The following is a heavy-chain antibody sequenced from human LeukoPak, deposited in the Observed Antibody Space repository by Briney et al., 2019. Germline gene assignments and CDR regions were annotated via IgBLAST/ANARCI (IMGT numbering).Heavy chain of an antibody. D-gene: IGHD6-19*01. V-gene: IGHV3-23*01. Sequence: GGSLRLSCAASGFTFSSYAMSWVRQAPGKGLEWVSGVSGSGGDTYYADSVKGRFTISRDNCNNTLYLQRNSMRAEDTALYYCAKSRSHSSAWYGSDFDYWGQGTLGTVSS. CDR2: VSGSGGDT. J-gene: IGHJ4*02. CDR1: GFTFSSYA. CDR3: AKSRSHSSAWYGSDFDY.